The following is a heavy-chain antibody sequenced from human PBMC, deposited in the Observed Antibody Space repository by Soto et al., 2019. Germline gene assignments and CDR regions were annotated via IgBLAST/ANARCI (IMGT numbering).Heavy chain of an antibody. CDR2: IWYDGSNK. V-gene: IGHV3-33*01. J-gene: IGHJ4*01. CDR1: GFTFSSYG. CDR3: ARDPNPNSGYQPNCLDY. D-gene: IGHD5-12*01. Sequence: PGGSLRLSCAASGFTFSSYGMHWVRQAPGKGLEWVAVIWYDGSNKYYAGSVKGRFPISRYNSKNTLYLQIDGLRAEDTAVYYFARDPNPNSGYQPNCLDYWGHGTLVTVSS.